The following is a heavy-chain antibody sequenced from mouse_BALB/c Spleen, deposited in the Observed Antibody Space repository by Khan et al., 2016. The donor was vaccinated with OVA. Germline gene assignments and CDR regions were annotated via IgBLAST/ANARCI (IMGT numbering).Heavy chain of an antibody. Sequence: EVQLQESGGGLVKPGGSLKLSCASSGFAFSSYDMSWVRQTPEKRLEWVATISGTGIYTYYPDSVKGRFTISRDNARNTLYLQMSSLRSEDTALYYCARPSYYGNPWFTYWGQGTLVTVSA. D-gene: IGHD2-10*01. CDR1: GFAFSSYD. V-gene: IGHV5-9*02. CDR2: ISGTGIYT. J-gene: IGHJ3*01. CDR3: ARPSYYGNPWFTY.